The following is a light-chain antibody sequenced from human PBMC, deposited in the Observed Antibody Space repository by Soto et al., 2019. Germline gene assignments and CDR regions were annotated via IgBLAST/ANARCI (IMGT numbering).Light chain of an antibody. Sequence: QSALTQPASVSGSPGQSSTISCTGTISDVGGYNYVSWYQQHPGKAPKLMIYEVSNRPSGVSNRYSGSKSGNTASLTISGLQAQDEADYYCSSYASSTFYVFGTGTTVTVL. CDR3: SSYASSTFYV. J-gene: IGLJ1*01. CDR2: EVS. V-gene: IGLV2-14*01. CDR1: ISDVGGYNY.